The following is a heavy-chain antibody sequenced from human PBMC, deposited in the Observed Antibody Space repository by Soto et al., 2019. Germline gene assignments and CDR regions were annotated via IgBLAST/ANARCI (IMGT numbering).Heavy chain of an antibody. Sequence: SETLDITCTVSGGSFSGYFWTWIRQPPGKGLEWLAEINHSGITNYNPSVESRVSMSVDTSKNQFSLRLYSVTAADTAVYYCVRGPYNYNSRYFDYWGQGTLVTVSS. V-gene: IGHV4-34*01. J-gene: IGHJ4*02. CDR3: VRGPYNYNSRYFDY. CDR2: INHSGIT. CDR1: GGSFSGYF. D-gene: IGHD1-1*01.